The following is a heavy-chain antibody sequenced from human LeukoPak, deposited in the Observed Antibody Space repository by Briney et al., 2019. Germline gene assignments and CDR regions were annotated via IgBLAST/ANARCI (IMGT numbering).Heavy chain of an antibody. Sequence: GGSLRLSCAASGFSFSNYAIHWVRQAPGKGLEWVAVISYDGSNKYYADSVKGRFTISRDNSKNTLYLQMNSLRAEDTAVYYCAKVPGYSSSWVDYWGQGTLVTVSS. V-gene: IGHV3-30*04. CDR3: AKVPGYSSSWVDY. CDR1: GFSFSNYA. D-gene: IGHD6-13*01. CDR2: ISYDGSNK. J-gene: IGHJ4*02.